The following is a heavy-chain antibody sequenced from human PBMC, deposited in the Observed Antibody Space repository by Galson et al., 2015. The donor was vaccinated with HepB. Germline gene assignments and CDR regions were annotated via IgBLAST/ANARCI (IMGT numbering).Heavy chain of an antibody. D-gene: IGHD5-18*01. V-gene: IGHV1-2*06. J-gene: IGHJ4*02. CDR3: VRGTANSAMVAIGY. Sequence: SVKVSCKASGYTFTGYYMHWVRQAPGQGLEWMGRINPNSGGTNYAQKFQGRVTMTRDTSISTAYMELSRLISDDTAVYYCVRGTANSAMVAIGYWGQGTLVTVSS. CDR2: INPNSGGT. CDR1: GYTFTGYY.